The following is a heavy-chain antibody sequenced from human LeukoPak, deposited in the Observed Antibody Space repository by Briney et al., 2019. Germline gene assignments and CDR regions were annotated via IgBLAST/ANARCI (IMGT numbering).Heavy chain of an antibody. Sequence: GESLKISCRGSGYIFSDYWIGWVRQMPGRGLEWMGIIYAGDSDTRYMPSFQGQVTISADKSINTAYLQWSSLKASDTAVYFCARGGGYYCITVSFFFNFGGQEPLVTVS. CDR3: ARGGGYYCITVSFFFNF. J-gene: IGHJ4*02. V-gene: IGHV5-51*01. CDR2: IYAGDSDT. CDR1: GYIFSDYW. D-gene: IGHD3-10*01.